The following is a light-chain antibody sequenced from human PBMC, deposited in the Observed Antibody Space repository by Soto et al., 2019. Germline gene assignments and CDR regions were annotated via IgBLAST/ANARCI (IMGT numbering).Light chain of an antibody. CDR3: QQYDNWPPLT. CDR2: DAS. Sequence: EIVMTQSPATLSVSPGERATLSCRASQSVRTNLAWYQQRPGLAPRLLIYDASTRATGIPSRFSGSVSGTEFTLTISGLQSEDFAVYYCQQYDNWPPLTFGGGTKVEIK. J-gene: IGKJ4*01. V-gene: IGKV3-15*01. CDR1: QSVRTN.